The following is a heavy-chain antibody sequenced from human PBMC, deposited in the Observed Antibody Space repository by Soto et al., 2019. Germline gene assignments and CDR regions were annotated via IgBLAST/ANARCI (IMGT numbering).Heavy chain of an antibody. Sequence: GGSLRLSCAASGFTFSSYAMSWVRQAPGKGLEWVSAISGSGGSTYYADSVKGRFTVSRDNPKNTLYLQMNSLRAEDTAVYYCAKYRLLVPVDYWGQGTLVTVSS. CDR3: AKYRLLVPVDY. J-gene: IGHJ4*02. D-gene: IGHD2-15*01. V-gene: IGHV3-23*01. CDR1: GFTFSSYA. CDR2: ISGSGGST.